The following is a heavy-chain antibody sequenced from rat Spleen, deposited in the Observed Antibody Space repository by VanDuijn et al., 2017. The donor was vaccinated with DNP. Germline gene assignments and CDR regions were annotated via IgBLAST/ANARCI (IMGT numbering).Heavy chain of an antibody. CDR2: ISYSGST. CDR1: GYSITSNY. Sequence: EVQLQESGSGLVKPSQSLSLTCSVTGYSITSNYWGWIRKFPGNKMEYIGHISYSGSTNYNPSLRSRISITRDTSKSHFFLHLNSVTTEDTATYYCARWTRDFDYWGQGVMVTVSS. D-gene: IGHD1-7*01. CDR3: ARWTRDFDY. V-gene: IGHV3-1*01. J-gene: IGHJ2*01.